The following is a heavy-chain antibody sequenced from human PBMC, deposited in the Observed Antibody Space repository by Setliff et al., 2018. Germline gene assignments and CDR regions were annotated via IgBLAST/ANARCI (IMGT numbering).Heavy chain of an antibody. CDR3: VRDRRNIVVAVVNAAFDI. CDR2: ISGYNGYT. CDR1: GYTFAKYG. Sequence: ASVKVSCKAFGYTFAKYGTSWVRQAPGQGLEWMGWISGYNGYTVYAQRLQGRVTLTTDTSTGTAYMEVRSLRSDDTAQYYCVRDRRNIVVAVVNAAFDIWGQGTMVTVSS. J-gene: IGHJ3*02. D-gene: IGHD2-15*01. V-gene: IGHV1-18*01.